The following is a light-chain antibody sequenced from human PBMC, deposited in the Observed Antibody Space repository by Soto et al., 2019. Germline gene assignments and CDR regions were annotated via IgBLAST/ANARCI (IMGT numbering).Light chain of an antibody. Sequence: EIVLTQSPGTLSLPPGERATLSCRASQSISSYLAWYQQKPGQAPRLLIYDASNRATGIPARFSGSGSGTDFTLTISSLEPEDFAVYFCQQRSNWPWKFGQGTKVDIK. CDR2: DAS. CDR1: QSISSY. J-gene: IGKJ1*01. V-gene: IGKV3-11*01. CDR3: QQRSNWPWK.